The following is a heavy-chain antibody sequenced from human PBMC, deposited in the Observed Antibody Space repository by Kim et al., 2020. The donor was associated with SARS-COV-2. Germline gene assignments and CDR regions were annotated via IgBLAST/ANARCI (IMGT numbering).Heavy chain of an antibody. V-gene: IGHV3-30*18. D-gene: IGHD2-2*01. CDR1: GFTFSSYG. Sequence: GGSLRLSCAASGFTFSSYGMHWVRQAPGKGLEWVAVISYDGSNKYYADSVKGRFTISRDNSKNTLYLQMNSLRAEDTAVYYCAKEGYCSSTSCYAGVYGYYGMDVWGQGTTVTVSS. J-gene: IGHJ6*02. CDR3: AKEGYCSSTSCYAGVYGYYGMDV. CDR2: ISYDGSNK.